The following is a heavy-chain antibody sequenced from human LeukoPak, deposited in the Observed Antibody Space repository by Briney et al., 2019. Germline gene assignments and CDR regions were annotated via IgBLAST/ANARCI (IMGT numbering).Heavy chain of an antibody. V-gene: IGHV4-34*01. D-gene: IGHD3-3*01. Sequence: SETLSLTCAVYGGSFSGYYWSWIRQPPGKGLEWIGEINHSGSTNYNPSLKSRVTMSVDTAKNQFSLKLSSVTAADTAVYYCARVGVVTAGAFDIWGQGTMVTVSS. J-gene: IGHJ3*02. CDR2: INHSGST. CDR3: ARVGVVTAGAFDI. CDR1: GGSFSGYY.